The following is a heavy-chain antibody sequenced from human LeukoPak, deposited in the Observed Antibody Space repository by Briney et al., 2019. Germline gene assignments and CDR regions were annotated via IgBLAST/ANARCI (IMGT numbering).Heavy chain of an antibody. J-gene: IGHJ6*02. CDR1: GITLSNYG. Sequence: GGSLRLSCAVSGITLSNYGMSWVRQAPGKGLEWVAGISDGGGRTNYADSVKGRFTISRDNPKNTLYLQMNSLRAEDTAVYYCASLGGDSGSYYYYYGMDVWGQGTTVTVSS. CDR3: ASLGGDSGSYYYYYGMDV. D-gene: IGHD1-26*01. CDR2: ISDGGGRT. V-gene: IGHV3-23*01.